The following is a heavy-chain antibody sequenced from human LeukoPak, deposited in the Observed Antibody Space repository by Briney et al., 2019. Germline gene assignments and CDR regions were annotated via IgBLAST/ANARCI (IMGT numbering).Heavy chain of an antibody. V-gene: IGHV4-4*07. Sequence: PSETLSLTCTVSGGSISSYYWSWIRQPAGKGLEWIGRIYTSGSTNYNPSLKSRVTMSVDTSKNRFSLKLSSVTAADTAVYYCARAQRIAAAGTRRPFHYYYGTDVWGQGTTVTVSS. D-gene: IGHD6-13*01. CDR1: GGSISSYY. CDR3: ARAQRIAAAGTRRPFHYYYGTDV. J-gene: IGHJ6*02. CDR2: IYTSGST.